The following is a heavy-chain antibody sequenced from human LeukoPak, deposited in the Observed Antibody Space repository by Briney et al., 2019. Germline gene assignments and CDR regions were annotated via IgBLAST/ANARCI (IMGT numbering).Heavy chain of an antibody. CDR2: INTDTGHP. CDR1: GYPFSNYV. V-gene: IGHV7-4-1*02. J-gene: IGHJ3*02. Sequence: ASVKVSCKASGYPFSNYVLNWVRQAPGQGLEWMGWINTDTGHPMYAQAFTGRFVFSLDTSVNTAFLQISSLKAEDTAVYYCSRGDIVAALTGFDAFDIWGQGTMVTVSS. CDR3: SRGDIVAALTGFDAFDI. D-gene: IGHD5-12*01.